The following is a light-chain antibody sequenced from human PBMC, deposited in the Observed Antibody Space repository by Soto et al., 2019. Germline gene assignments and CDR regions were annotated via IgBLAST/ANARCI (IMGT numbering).Light chain of an antibody. Sequence: DIVMTQSPLSLPVTPGEPASISCRSSQSLLHSNGYKYLVWYLQKPGLSPQLLIYLGSYRASGVPDRFSGSGSDTDFTLRISRVEAEDVGVYYCMQALQSPLTFGGGTKVEIK. V-gene: IGKV2-28*01. CDR3: MQALQSPLT. CDR1: QSLLHSNGYKY. J-gene: IGKJ4*01. CDR2: LGS.